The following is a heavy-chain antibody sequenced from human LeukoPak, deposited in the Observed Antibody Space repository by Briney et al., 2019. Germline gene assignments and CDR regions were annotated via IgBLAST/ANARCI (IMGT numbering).Heavy chain of an antibody. CDR3: AKLLTPYGSGSYNFDY. J-gene: IGHJ4*02. V-gene: IGHV3-43*02. CDR2: FSGDGGST. CDR1: GFTFVGYA. D-gene: IGHD3-10*01. Sequence: GGSLRLPCSASGFTFVGYARHWGRQAPGEGLEWVSLFSGDGGSTYYADPVKGRFTISRDNSKNSLYLQMNSLRTEDTALYYCAKLLTPYGSGSYNFDYWGQGTLVTVSS.